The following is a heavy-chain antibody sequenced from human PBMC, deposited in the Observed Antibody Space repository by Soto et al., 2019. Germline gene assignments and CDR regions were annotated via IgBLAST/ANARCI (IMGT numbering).Heavy chain of an antibody. V-gene: IGHV3-53*01. D-gene: IGHD2-2*01. CDR2: IYSGGST. Sequence: GFLRLSCAASGFTVSSNYMSWVRQAPGKGLEWVSVIYSGGSTYYADSVKGRFTISRDNSKNTLYLQMNSLRAEDTAVYYCATNVVPAFTFDYWGQGTLVTVSS. J-gene: IGHJ4*02. CDR1: GFTVSSNY. CDR3: ATNVVPAFTFDY.